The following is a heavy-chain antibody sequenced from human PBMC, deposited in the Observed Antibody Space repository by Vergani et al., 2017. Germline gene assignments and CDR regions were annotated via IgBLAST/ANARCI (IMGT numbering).Heavy chain of an antibody. CDR1: GVSFKTYF. Sequence: QVQLQQWGATVLKPSETLSLTCAVYGVSFKTYFWNWIRQSPDKGLEWIGEVDHSDRPYYNPSLRGRVTISVDTSKNQISLRLHSVDVADSAIYYFARGRKHFFGAPSDVWGQGSPVTVSS. J-gene: IGHJ4*02. CDR3: ARGRKHFFGAPSDV. CDR2: VDHSDRP. V-gene: IGHV4-34*02. D-gene: IGHD3-3*02.